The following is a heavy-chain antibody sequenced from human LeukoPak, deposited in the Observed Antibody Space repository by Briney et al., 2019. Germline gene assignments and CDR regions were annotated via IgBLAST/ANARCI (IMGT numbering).Heavy chain of an antibody. V-gene: IGHV4-4*07. Sequence: SETLSLTCTVSGGSISNYYWSWMRQPAGKGLEWIGRIHTPGGTNYNPSLKSRVPLSVDTSKNQFSLKLSSVTAADTAVYYCARRCTSSWCFDYWGQGTLVSVSS. CDR3: ARRCTSSWCFDY. D-gene: IGHD6-13*01. CDR1: GGSISNYY. J-gene: IGHJ4*02. CDR2: IHTPGGT.